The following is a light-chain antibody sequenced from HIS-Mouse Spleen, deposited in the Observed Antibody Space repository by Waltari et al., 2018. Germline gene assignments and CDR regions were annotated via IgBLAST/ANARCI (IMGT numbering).Light chain of an antibody. CDR1: VLKKKY. Sequence: SYELTQPSSVSVSPGQTARITCSGDVLKKKYARWFQQKPGQAPVLVIYKGSERPSGSPERFSGSSSGTTVTLTISGAQVEDEADYYCYSAADNNRVFGGGTKLTVL. CDR3: YSAADNNRV. CDR2: KGS. J-gene: IGLJ3*02. V-gene: IGLV3-27*01.